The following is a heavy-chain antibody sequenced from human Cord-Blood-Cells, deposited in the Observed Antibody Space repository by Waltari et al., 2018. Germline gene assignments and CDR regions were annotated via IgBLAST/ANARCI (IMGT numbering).Heavy chain of an antibody. CDR3: ASPRYCSSTSCYAFDI. D-gene: IGHD2-2*01. J-gene: IGHJ3*02. CDR2: INHSGST. CDR1: GGSFSVYY. V-gene: IGHV4-34*01. Sequence: QVQLQQWGAGLLKPSETLSLTCAVYGGSFSVYYWSWIRQPPGKGLEWIGEINHSGSTNYNPSLKSRVTISVDTSKNQFSLKLSSVTAADTAVYYCASPRYCSSTSCYAFDIWGQGTMVTVSS.